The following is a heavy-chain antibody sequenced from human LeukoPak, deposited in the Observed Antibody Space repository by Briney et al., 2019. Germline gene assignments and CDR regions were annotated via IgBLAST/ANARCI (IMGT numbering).Heavy chain of an antibody. V-gene: IGHV2-70*11. J-gene: IGHJ6*03. CDR3: ARSHSGYDITGYMDV. D-gene: IGHD5-12*01. CDR2: IDWDDDK. Sequence: SGPTLVNPTQTLTLTCTFSGFSLSTSGMCVSWIRQPPGKALEWLARIDWDDDKYYSASLKTRLTISKDTSKNQVVLTMTNMDPVDTATYYCARSHSGYDITGYMDVWGKGTTVTVSS. CDR1: GFSLSTSGMC.